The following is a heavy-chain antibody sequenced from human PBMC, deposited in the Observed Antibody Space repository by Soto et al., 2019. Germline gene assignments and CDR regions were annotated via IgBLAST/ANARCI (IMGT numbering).Heavy chain of an antibody. V-gene: IGHV4-34*01. D-gene: IGHD2-2*01. J-gene: IGHJ6*03. Sequence: SETLSLTCAVYGGSFSGYYWSWIRQPPGKGLEWIGEINHSGSTNYNPSLKSRVTISVDTSKNQFSLKLSSVTAADTAVYYCARWCCSSTSGWGRNYYYYMDVWGKGTTVTVAS. CDR2: INHSGST. CDR1: GGSFSGYY. CDR3: ARWCCSSTSGWGRNYYYYMDV.